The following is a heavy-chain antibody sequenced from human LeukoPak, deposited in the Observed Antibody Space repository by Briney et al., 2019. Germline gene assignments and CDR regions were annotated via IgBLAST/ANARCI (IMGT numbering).Heavy chain of an antibody. V-gene: IGHV4-39*01. CDR2: IYYSGST. D-gene: IGHD5-18*01. CDR1: GGSISSSSYF. Sequence: SETLSLTCTVSGGSISSSSYFWGWIRQPPGKGLEWIGSIYYSGSTYNNPSLKSRVTISVDTSKNQFSLKLTSVTAADTAVYYCASSPAMVTGSAFDIWGQGTMVTVSS. CDR3: ASSPAMVTGSAFDI. J-gene: IGHJ3*02.